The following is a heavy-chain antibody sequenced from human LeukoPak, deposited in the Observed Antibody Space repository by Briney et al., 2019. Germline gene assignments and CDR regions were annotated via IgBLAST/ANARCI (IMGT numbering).Heavy chain of an antibody. CDR3: ARGPHRITMIVVVIGRHAFDI. D-gene: IGHD3-22*01. J-gene: IGHJ3*02. CDR2: INHSGST. V-gene: IGHV4-34*01. CDR1: GGSFSGYY. Sequence: SETLSLTCAVYGGSFSGYYWSWIRQPPGKGLEWIGEINHSGSTNYNPSLKSRVTISVDTSKNQFSLKLSSVTAADTAVYYCARGPHRITMIVVVIGRHAFDIWGQGTMVTVSS.